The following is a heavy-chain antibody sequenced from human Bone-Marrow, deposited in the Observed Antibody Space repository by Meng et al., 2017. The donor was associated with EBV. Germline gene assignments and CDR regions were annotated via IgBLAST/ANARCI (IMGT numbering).Heavy chain of an antibody. J-gene: IGHJ4*02. D-gene: IGHD5-18*01. CDR2: IYYSGST. CDR3: AGDNVDTDMVPH. CDR1: GGSVSSGSYY. V-gene: IGHV4-61*01. Sequence: QVRLRRAGPGLVKPSETLSFTCTVSGGSVSSGSYYWSWIRQPPGKGLEWNGYIYYSGSTNYNPSLKSRVTISVDTSKNQFSLKLSSVTAADTAVYYCAGDNVDTDMVPHWGQGTLVTVSS.